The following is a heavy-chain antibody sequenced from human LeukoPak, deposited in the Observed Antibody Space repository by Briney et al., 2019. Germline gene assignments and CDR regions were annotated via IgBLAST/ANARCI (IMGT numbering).Heavy chain of an antibody. Sequence: GESLRLSCAASGFTFSSYAMHWVRQAPGKGLEWVAVISYDGSNKYYADSVKGRFTISRDNSKNTLYLQMNSLRAEDTAVYYCARDRAYGSGSYSNYYYYSGMDVWGKGTTVTVSS. CDR2: ISYDGSNK. J-gene: IGHJ6*04. CDR3: ARDRAYGSGSYSNYYYYSGMDV. V-gene: IGHV3-30*04. CDR1: GFTFSSYA. D-gene: IGHD3-10*01.